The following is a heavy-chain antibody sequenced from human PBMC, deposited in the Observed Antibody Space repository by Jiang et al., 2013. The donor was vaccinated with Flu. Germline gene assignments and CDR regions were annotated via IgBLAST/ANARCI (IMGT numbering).Heavy chain of an antibody. CDR3: ALTSPRGMATIPTYFDY. CDR1: GFSLSTSGVG. J-gene: IGHJ4*02. V-gene: IGHV2-5*02. D-gene: IGHD5-24*01. CDR2: IYWDDDK. Sequence: TQTLTLTCTFSGFSLSTSGVGVGWIRQPPGKALEWLALIYWDDDKRYSPSLKSRLTITKDTSKNQVVLTMTNMDPVDTATYYCALTSPRGMATIPTYFDYWGQGTLVTVSS.